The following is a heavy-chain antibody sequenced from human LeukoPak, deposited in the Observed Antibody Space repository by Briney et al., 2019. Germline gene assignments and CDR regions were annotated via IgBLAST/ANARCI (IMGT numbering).Heavy chain of an antibody. CDR1: GGTFSSYA. Sequence: ASVKVSCKASGGTFSSYAISWVRQAPGQGLEWMGRIIPILGIANYAQKFQGRVTIAADKSTSTAYMELSSLRSEDTAVYYCARGVEMATITSWFDPWGQGTLVTVSS. J-gene: IGHJ5*02. CDR3: ARGVEMATITSWFDP. V-gene: IGHV1-69*04. D-gene: IGHD5-24*01. CDR2: IIPILGIA.